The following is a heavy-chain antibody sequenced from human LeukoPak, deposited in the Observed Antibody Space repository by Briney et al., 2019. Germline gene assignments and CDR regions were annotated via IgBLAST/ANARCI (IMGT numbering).Heavy chain of an antibody. CDR3: ARGAYCTHRGSCPPGGYYGMDV. J-gene: IGHJ6*02. V-gene: IGHV4-34*01. CDR2: INHSGST. Sequence: SETLSLTCAVYGGSFSGHYWSWIRQPPGKGLEWIGEINHSGSTNYNPSLKSRVTISVDTSKNQFSLKLSSVTAADTAVYYCARGAYCTHRGSCPPGGYYGMDVWGQGTTVTVSS. D-gene: IGHD2-15*01. CDR1: GGSFSGHY.